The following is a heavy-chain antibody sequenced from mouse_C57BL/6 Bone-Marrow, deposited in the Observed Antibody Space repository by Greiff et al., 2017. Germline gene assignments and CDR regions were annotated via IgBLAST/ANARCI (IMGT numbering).Heavy chain of an antibody. CDR1: GFNIKDDY. J-gene: IGHJ1*03. Sequence: VQLQQSGAELVRPGASVTLSCTASGFNIKDDYMHWVKQRPEQGLEWIGWIDPENGDTEYASKFQGKATITADTSSNTAYLQRRSLTSEDTAVYYCPIRWYIDVWGKGTTVTVSS. CDR3: PIRWYIDV. V-gene: IGHV14-4*01. CDR2: IDPENGDT.